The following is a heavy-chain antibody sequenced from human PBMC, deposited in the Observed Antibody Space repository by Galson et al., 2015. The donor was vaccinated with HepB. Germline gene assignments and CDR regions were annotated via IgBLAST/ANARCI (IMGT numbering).Heavy chain of an antibody. CDR3: AKDREIAVVTFFDY. CDR1: GFTFSNYA. Sequence: SLRLSCAASGFTFSNYAMNWVRQAPGKGLEWVSAISGSGGTTYYADSVKGRFTISRDNSKNTLYLQMNSLRAEDTALYYCAKDREIAVVTFFDYWGQGTLVTVSS. CDR2: ISGSGGTT. V-gene: IGHV3-23*01. D-gene: IGHD2-21*02. J-gene: IGHJ4*02.